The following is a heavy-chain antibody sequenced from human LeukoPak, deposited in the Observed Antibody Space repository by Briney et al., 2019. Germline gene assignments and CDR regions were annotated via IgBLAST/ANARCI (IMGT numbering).Heavy chain of an antibody. V-gene: IGHV3-30*02. CDR3: AKDVYYDILTGYQAGLFDP. J-gene: IGHJ5*02. CDR2: IRYDGSNK. CDR1: GFTFSSYV. Sequence: GGSLRHSCAASGFTFSSYVMHWVRQAPGKGLEWVTFIRYDGSNKYYADSVKGRFTISRDNSKNTLYLQMNSLRPEDTAVYYCAKDVYYDILTGYQAGLFDPWGQGTLVTVSS. D-gene: IGHD3-9*01.